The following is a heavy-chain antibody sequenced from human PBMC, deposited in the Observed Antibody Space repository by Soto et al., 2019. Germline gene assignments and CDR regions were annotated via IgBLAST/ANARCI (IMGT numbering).Heavy chain of an antibody. V-gene: IGHV4-30-2*01. D-gene: IGHD1-1*01. CDR3: ARSRPRTNWFDP. Sequence: SETLSLTCAVSGGSISSGGYSWSWIRQPPGKGLEWIGYIYHSGSTYYNPSLKSRVTISVDRSKNQFSLKLSSVTAADTAVYYCARSRPRTNWFDPWGQGTLVTVLL. CDR2: IYHSGST. CDR1: GGSISSGGYS. J-gene: IGHJ5*02.